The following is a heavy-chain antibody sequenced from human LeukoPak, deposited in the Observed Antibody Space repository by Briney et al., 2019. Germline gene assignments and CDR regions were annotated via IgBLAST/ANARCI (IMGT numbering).Heavy chain of an antibody. D-gene: IGHD3-22*01. Sequence: SETLSLTCTVSGGSISSYYWSWIRQPPGKGLEWIGYIYYSGSTNYNPSLKSRVTISIDTSKNQFSLNLNSVSAADTAVYYCARLRYFRDSSGYRPYYFDYWGQGTLVTVSS. CDR3: ARLRYFRDSSGYRPYYFDY. J-gene: IGHJ4*02. CDR2: IYYSGST. CDR1: GGSISSYY. V-gene: IGHV4-59*12.